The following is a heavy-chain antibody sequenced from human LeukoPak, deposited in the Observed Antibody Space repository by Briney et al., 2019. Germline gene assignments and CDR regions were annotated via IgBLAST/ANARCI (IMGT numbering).Heavy chain of an antibody. D-gene: IGHD4-17*01. CDR2: INPSGDTT. CDR1: GTIYY. V-gene: IGHV1-46*01. CDR3: ARAYGDYNDAFDI. J-gene: IGHJ3*02. Sequence: ASVKVSCKSSGTIYYVHWVRQAPGQGLEWMGIINPSGDTTSYAQKFQGRVTMTRDTSTSTVYMELSSLRSEDTAVYYCARAYGDYNDAFDIWGQGTMVTVSS.